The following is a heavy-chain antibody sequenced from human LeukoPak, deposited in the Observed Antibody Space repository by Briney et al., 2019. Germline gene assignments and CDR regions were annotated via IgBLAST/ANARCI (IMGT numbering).Heavy chain of an antibody. J-gene: IGHJ6*02. CDR2: IYPGDSDT. CDR3: ARGKQQQLVRYNYGMDV. Sequence: GESLKISFKGSGYSFTSYWIGWVRQMPGKGLEWMGIIYPGDSDTRYSPSFQGQVTISADKSISTAYLQWSSLKASDTAMYYCARGKQQQLVRYNYGMDVWGQGTTVTVSS. V-gene: IGHV5-51*01. D-gene: IGHD6-13*01. CDR1: GYSFTSYW.